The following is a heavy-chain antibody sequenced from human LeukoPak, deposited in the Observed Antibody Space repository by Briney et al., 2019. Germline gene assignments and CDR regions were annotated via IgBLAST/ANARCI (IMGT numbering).Heavy chain of an antibody. D-gene: IGHD2-2*01. CDR3: ARDSTYAFDY. CDR2: VSSSGGTI. V-gene: IGHV3-11*04. J-gene: IGHJ4*02. Sequence: GSLRLSCAASGFTFSDYHMSWIRQASGKGLEWVSYVSSSGGTISYADSVKGRFRISRDNAKKSLYLQMNSLRAEDTAVYYCARDSTYAFDYWGQGTLVTVSS. CDR1: GFTFSDYH.